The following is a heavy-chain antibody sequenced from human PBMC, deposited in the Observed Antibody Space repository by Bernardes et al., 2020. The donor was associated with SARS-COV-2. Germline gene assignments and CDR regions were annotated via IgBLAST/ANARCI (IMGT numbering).Heavy chain of an antibody. CDR3: AKNMRGGSYGMDV. CDR2: ISNSGST. D-gene: IGHD2-15*01. J-gene: IGHJ6*02. CDR1: GGSISSYY. V-gene: IGHV4-59*01. Sequence: SEPLYLTCTVSGGSISSYYWSWIRQPPGKGLEWIGYISNSGSTNYNPSLKSRVTISVDTSKNQFSLNLSSVTAADTAVYYCAKNMRGGSYGMDVWGQGTTVTVSS.